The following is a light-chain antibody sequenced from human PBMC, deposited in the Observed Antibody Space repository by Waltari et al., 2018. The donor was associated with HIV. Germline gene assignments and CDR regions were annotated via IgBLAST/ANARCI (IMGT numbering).Light chain of an antibody. V-gene: IGKV4-1*01. CDR2: WAS. CDR1: QSVLYSSNNKNY. J-gene: IGKJ2*01. CDR3: QQYYSTPYT. Sequence: DIVMTQSPDSLAVSLGERATIHCKSRQSVLYSSNNKNYLAWYQQKPGPPPKLLIYWASTRESGVPDRFSGSGSGTDFTLTISSLQAEDVAVYYCQQYYSTPYTFGQGTKLEIK.